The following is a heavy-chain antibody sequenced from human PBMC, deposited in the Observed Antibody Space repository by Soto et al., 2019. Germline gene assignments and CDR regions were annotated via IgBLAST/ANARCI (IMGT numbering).Heavy chain of an antibody. Sequence: SETLSLTCTVSGGSISSYYWSWIRQPPGKGLEWIGYIYYSGSTNYNPSLKSRVTISVDTSKNQFSLKLSSVTAADTAVYYCARVRAVAARYYYYGMDVWGQGTTVTVS. D-gene: IGHD6-19*01. J-gene: IGHJ6*02. CDR3: ARVRAVAARYYYYGMDV. V-gene: IGHV4-59*01. CDR2: IYYSGST. CDR1: GGSISSYY.